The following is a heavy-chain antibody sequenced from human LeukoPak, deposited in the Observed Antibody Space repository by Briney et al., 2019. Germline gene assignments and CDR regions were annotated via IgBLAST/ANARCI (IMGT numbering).Heavy chain of an antibody. CDR1: GLTVSSNY. CDR3: VRLGIAAGETH. D-gene: IGHD6-13*01. V-gene: IGHV3-53*01. CDR2: IYSGGST. J-gene: IGHJ4*02. Sequence: PGGSLRLSCAASGLTVSSNYMSWVRQAPGKGLEWVSVIYSGGSTYYADSVKGRFTISRDNSKNTLYLQMNSLRAEDTAVYYCVRLGIAAGETHWGQGTLVTVSS.